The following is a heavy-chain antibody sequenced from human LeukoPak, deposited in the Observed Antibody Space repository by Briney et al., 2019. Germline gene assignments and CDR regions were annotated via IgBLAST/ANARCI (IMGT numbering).Heavy chain of an antibody. Sequence: GGSLRPSCAASGFPVSSKYMRLVPQGPGEGLGWGSGIFSGENTYCADSVKGRFTISRDNSKNTLYLHMNSLRAEDTAVYYCARVSLGTMVRGVIRYYYMDVWGKGTTVTISS. CDR1: GFPVSSKY. J-gene: IGHJ6*03. V-gene: IGHV3-53*01. CDR2: IFSGENT. CDR3: ARVSLGTMVRGVIRYYYMDV. D-gene: IGHD3-10*01.